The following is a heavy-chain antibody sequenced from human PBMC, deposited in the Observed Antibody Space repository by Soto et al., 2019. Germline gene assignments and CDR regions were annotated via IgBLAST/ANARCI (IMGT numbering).Heavy chain of an antibody. CDR2: INPNSGNI. Sequence: ASVKVSCKASGNTFTSYDINWVRQATGHGLEWMGWINPNSGNIGYAQKFQGRVTMTRDTAIRTAYMEVSRLRSDDTAVYYCASFLVSGSYYPIVFWCQGILVTGSS. CDR1: GNTFTSYD. J-gene: IGHJ4*02. D-gene: IGHD3-10*01. V-gene: IGHV1-8*01. CDR3: ASFLVSGSYYPIVF.